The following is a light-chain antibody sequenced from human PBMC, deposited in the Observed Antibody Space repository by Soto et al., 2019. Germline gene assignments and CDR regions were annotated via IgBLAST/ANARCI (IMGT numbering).Light chain of an antibody. CDR2: DAS. J-gene: IGKJ5*01. CDR3: QQRNVWPPIT. Sequence: TQSPSTLSASVGDRVTITCRASQSVRTSLAWYQHKPGQAPRLVIYDASLRANGVPARFGGSGSGTDFTLTINSLEPEDFAVYYCQQRNVWPPITFGQGTRLEI. V-gene: IGKV3-11*01. CDR1: QSVRTS.